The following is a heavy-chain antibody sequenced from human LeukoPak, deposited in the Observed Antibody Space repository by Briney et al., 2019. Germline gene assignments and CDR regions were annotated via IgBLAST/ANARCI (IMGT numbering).Heavy chain of an antibody. J-gene: IGHJ4*02. CDR1: GDSISSSNW. CDR2: VYHTGST. D-gene: IGHD2-15*01. Sequence: SETLSLTCAVSGDSISSSNWWNWVRQPPGKGLEWIGEVYHTGSTNYNPSLNSRVTISVEKSKNQFSLKLTSVTAADTAVYYCARTYCSGDSCFPFDYWGQEILVTVSS. CDR3: ARTYCSGDSCFPFDY. V-gene: IGHV4-4*02.